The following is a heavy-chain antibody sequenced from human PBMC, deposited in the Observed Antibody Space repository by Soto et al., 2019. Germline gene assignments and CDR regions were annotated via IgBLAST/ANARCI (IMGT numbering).Heavy chain of an antibody. CDR3: ARGDCSGGSCYYYYYGMDV. Sequence: QVQLVESGGGVVQPGRSLRLSCAASGFTFSSYAMHWVRQAPGKGLEWVAVISYDGSNKYYADSVKGRFTISRENSKNTLDLQMNSRRVEDTAVYYCARGDCSGGSCYYYYYGMDVWGQGTTVTVSS. D-gene: IGHD2-15*01. CDR2: ISYDGSNK. CDR1: GFTFSSYA. J-gene: IGHJ6*02. V-gene: IGHV3-30-3*01.